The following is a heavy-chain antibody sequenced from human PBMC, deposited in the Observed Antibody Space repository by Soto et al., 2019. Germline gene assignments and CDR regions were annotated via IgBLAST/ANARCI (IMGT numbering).Heavy chain of an antibody. V-gene: IGHV3-23*01. CDR3: GRRGSGSYYDY. J-gene: IGHJ4*02. Sequence: EVQLLESGGGLVQPGGSLRLSCAASGFTFSSYAMRWVRQAPGKGLEWVSAISGSGGSTYYADSVKGRFTISRDNSKNMLYLQMNSLRAEDTAVYYCGRRGSGSYYDYWGQGSLVTVSS. CDR1: GFTFSSYA. CDR2: ISGSGGST. D-gene: IGHD1-26*01.